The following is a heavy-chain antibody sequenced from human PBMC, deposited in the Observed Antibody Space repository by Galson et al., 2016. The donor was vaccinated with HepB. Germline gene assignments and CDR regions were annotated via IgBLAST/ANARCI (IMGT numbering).Heavy chain of an antibody. D-gene: IGHD1-26*01. CDR2: IYPGDSDT. J-gene: IGHJ4*02. CDR1: GYILSNYW. CDR3: ARQVGATGYLDL. Sequence: QSGAEVKKPGESLTISCKGSGYILSNYWIAWVRQMPGKGLEWMGMIYPGDSDTRYSPSFQGQVTISAGKSINTAYLQWSSLKASDTAVYYCARQVGATGYLDLWGQGTLVTVSS. V-gene: IGHV5-51*01.